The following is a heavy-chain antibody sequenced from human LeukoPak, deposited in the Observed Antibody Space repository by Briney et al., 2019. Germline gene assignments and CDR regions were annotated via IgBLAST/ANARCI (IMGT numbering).Heavy chain of an antibody. J-gene: IGHJ5*02. Sequence: SETLSLTCTVSGGSISSGSYYWSWIRQPAGKGLEWIGRIYTSGSTNYNPSLKSRVPISVDTSKNQFSLKLSSVTAADTAVYYCARGSCTSTSCYLGGNWFDPWGQGTLVTVSS. CDR3: ARGSCTSTSCYLGGNWFDP. D-gene: IGHD2-2*01. CDR1: GGSISSGSYY. CDR2: IYTSGST. V-gene: IGHV4-61*02.